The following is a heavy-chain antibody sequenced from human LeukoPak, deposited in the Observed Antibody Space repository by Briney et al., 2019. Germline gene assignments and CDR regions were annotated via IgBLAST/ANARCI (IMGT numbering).Heavy chain of an antibody. CDR3: ARALKYYDTLTGSNWFDP. D-gene: IGHD3-9*01. CDR2: IIPIFGTA. CDR1: GGTFSSYA. Sequence: GASVKVSCKASGGTFSSYAISWVRQAPGQGLEWMGGIIPIFGTANYAQKFQGRVTVTADKSTSTAYMELSSLRSEDTAVYYCARALKYYDTLTGSNWFDPWGQGTLVTVSS. J-gene: IGHJ5*02. V-gene: IGHV1-69*06.